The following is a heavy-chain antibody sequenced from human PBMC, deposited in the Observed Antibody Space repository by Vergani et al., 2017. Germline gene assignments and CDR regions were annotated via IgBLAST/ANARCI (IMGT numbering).Heavy chain of an antibody. J-gene: IGHJ4*02. V-gene: IGHV4-39*01. D-gene: IGHD3-16*02. Sequence: QLQLQESGPGLVKPSETLSLTCTVSGGSISSSSYYWGWIRQPPGKGLEWIGSIYYSGSTYYNPSLKSRVTISVDTSKTLFSLKLSSVTAADTAVYYCASLSGVYDYVWGSYRYYFDYWGQGTLVTVSS. CDR2: IYYSGST. CDR3: ASLSGVYDYVWGSYRYYFDY. CDR1: GGSISSSSYY.